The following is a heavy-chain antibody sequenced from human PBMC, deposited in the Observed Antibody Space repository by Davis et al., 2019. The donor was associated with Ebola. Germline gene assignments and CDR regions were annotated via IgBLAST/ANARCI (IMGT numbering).Heavy chain of an antibody. CDR3: ARGSVVVAAVFDY. Sequence: GGSLRLFCKGSGYSFTSYWIGWVRQMPGKGLEWMGIIYPGDSDTRYSPSFQGQVTISADKSISTAYLQWSSLKASDTAMYYCARGSVVVAAVFDYWGQGTLVTVSS. V-gene: IGHV5-51*01. CDR1: GYSFTSYW. J-gene: IGHJ4*02. D-gene: IGHD2-15*01. CDR2: IYPGDSDT.